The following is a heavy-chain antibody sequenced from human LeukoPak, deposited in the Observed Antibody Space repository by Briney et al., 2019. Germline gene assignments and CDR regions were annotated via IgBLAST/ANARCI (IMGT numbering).Heavy chain of an antibody. J-gene: IGHJ4*02. CDR1: GFTFTSSA. CDR3: ATDDVTTGTKTALGY. Sequence: SVKVSCKASGFTFTSSAVQWVRQARGQGLEWIGWIVVGSGNTNYAQKFQERVTINRDMSTSTAYMGLSSLRAEDTAVYYCATDDVTTGTKTALGYWGQGTLVTVSS. D-gene: IGHD1-1*01. CDR2: IVVGSGNT. V-gene: IGHV1-58*01.